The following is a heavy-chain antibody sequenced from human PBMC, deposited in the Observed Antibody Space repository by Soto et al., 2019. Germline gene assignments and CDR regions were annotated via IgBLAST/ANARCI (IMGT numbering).Heavy chain of an antibody. Sequence: SETLSLTCTVSGGSISSSSYYWGWIRQPPGKGLEWIGSIYYSGSTYYNPSLKSRVTISVDTSKNQFSLKLSSVTAADTAVYYCARVREGQLVGNWFDPWGQGTLVTVSS. CDR2: IYYSGST. D-gene: IGHD6-6*01. V-gene: IGHV4-39*01. J-gene: IGHJ5*02. CDR1: GGSISSSSYY. CDR3: ARVREGQLVGNWFDP.